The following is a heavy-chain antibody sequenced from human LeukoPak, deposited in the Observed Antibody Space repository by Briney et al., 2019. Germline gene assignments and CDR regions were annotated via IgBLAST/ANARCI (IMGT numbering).Heavy chain of an antibody. D-gene: IGHD1-26*01. V-gene: IGHV1-18*01. J-gene: IGHJ4*02. CDR2: ISAYNGNT. CDR3: ARSYSRRIIDY. Sequence: ASVKVSCKASGYTFTSYGISWVRQAPGQGLEWMGWISAYNGNTKCEQKFQGRVTMTIDTSTTTAYMDLRSLRPDDTAIYYCARSYSRRIIDYWGQGALVTVSS. CDR1: GYTFTSYG.